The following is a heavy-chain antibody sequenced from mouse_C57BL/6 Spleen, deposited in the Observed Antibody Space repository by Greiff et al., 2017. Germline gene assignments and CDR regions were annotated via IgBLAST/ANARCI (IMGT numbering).Heavy chain of an antibody. CDR1: GFTFSDYY. CDR3: AREMTSGYDAWFAY. Sequence: EVKVVESEGGLVQPGSSMKLSCTASGFTFSDYYMAWVRQVPEKGLEWVANINYDGSSTYYLDSLKSRFIISRDNAKNILYLQMSSLKSEDTATYYCAREMTSGYDAWFAYWGQGTLVTVSA. V-gene: IGHV5-16*01. J-gene: IGHJ3*01. CDR2: INYDGSST. D-gene: IGHD2-2*01.